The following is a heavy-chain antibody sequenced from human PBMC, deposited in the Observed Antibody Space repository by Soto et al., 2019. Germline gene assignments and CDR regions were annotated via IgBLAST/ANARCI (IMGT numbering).Heavy chain of an antibody. V-gene: IGHV3-43*01. CDR1: VFTFDDYT. J-gene: IGHJ6*02. CDR3: AKDIMLDYGMDV. Sequence: GSLRLSCAASVFTFDDYTMHWVRQAPGKGLEWVALISWDGVSTYYADSVKGRFTISRDNSKNSLYLQMNSLRTEDTALYYCAKDIMLDYGMDVWGQGTTVTVSS. CDR2: ISWDGVST. D-gene: IGHD2-8*01.